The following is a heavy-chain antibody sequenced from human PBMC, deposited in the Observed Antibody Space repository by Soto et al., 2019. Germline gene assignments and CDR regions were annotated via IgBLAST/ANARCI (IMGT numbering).Heavy chain of an antibody. CDR3: TRDGMTTGDT. D-gene: IGHD2-21*02. CDR1: CVSVTSYT. J-gene: IGHJ4*02. CDR2: VFSSVSA. Sequence: SETLSLTCIFSCVSVTSYTWSWVRQPANKGLEWIGRVFSSVSATYSPSLKSRVRISMDTPENRISLKLDSVTAADAGGYYCTRDGMTTGDTWGPGTLVTVSS. V-gene: IGHV4-4*07.